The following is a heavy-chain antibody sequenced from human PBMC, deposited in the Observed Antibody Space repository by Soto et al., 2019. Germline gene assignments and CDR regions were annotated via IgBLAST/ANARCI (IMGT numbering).Heavy chain of an antibody. CDR2: IYYSGIT. V-gene: IGHV4-39*01. CDR3: ARHGSN. J-gene: IGHJ4*02. Sequence: SETLSLTCTVSGVSISNSSYYWGWIRRPPGEGLEWIGTIYYSGITYYNPSLKSRVTISVDTSKNQFSLKLTSVTAADTAVYYCARHGSNWGQGTLVTVSS. CDR1: GVSISNSSYY.